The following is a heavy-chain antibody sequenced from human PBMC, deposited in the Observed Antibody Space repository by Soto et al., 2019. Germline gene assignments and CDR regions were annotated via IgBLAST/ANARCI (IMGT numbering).Heavy chain of an antibody. CDR3: ARGDCDFWSGYCRGPRADV. CDR2: TSHSGIT. Sequence: PSETLSLTCDVSGDSISSINWWIWVRQPPGKGLEWIGETSHSGITNYNPSLKSRVTISVHTSSNQFSLNLTSVTAADTAVYYCARGDCDFWSGYCRGPRADVWGQGTTVTVSS. CDR1: GDSISSINW. D-gene: IGHD3-3*01. V-gene: IGHV4-4*02. J-gene: IGHJ6*02.